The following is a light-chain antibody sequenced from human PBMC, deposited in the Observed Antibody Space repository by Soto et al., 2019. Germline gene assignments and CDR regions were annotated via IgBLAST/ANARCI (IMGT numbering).Light chain of an antibody. CDR2: GAS. J-gene: IGKJ1*01. CDR3: QQYKNWPPWT. Sequence: EIVMTQSPATLSVSPGERATLSCRASQSVSSNLACYQQKPGQAPRLLIYGASTRATGIPARFSGSGSGTELTLTLSILQSEDFAVYYCQQYKNWPPWTFGQGTKVEIK. V-gene: IGKV3-15*01. CDR1: QSVSSN.